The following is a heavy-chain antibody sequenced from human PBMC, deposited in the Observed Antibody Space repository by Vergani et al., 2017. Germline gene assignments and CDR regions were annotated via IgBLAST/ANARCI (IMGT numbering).Heavy chain of an antibody. Sequence: QVQLQESGPGLVKPSQTLSLTCTVSGGSISSGSYYWSWIRQPAGKGLEWIGYIYYSGSTYYNPSLKSRVTISVDTSKNQFSLKLSSVTAADTAVYYCASQLGYCSSTSCYLSRYYYYYMDVWGKGTTVTVSS. CDR3: ASQLGYCSSTSCYLSRYYYYYMDV. J-gene: IGHJ6*03. CDR2: IYYSGST. V-gene: IGHV4-31*03. CDR1: GGSISSGSYY. D-gene: IGHD2-2*01.